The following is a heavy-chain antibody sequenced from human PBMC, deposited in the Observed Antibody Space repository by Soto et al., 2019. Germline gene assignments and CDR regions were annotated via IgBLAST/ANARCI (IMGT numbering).Heavy chain of an antibody. CDR2: IYYSGST. D-gene: IGHD2-21*02. V-gene: IGHV4-59*12. CDR1: GGSINSYY. J-gene: IGHJ6*02. Sequence: SETLSLTCTVSGGSINSYYWSWIRQPPGKGLEWIGYIYYSGSTNYNPSLKSRVTISVDTSKNQFSLKLSSVTAADTAVYFCAREDDGGDRDYYGLDVWGQGTTVTVS. CDR3: AREDDGGDRDYYGLDV.